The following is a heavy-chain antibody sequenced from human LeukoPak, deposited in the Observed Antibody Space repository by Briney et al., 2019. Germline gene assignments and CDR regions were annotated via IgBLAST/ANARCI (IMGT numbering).Heavy chain of an antibody. D-gene: IGHD2-21*02. J-gene: IGHJ4*02. CDR3: ARDPGVVTAIRRDY. Sequence: PSETLSLTCTVSGYSISSGYYWGWIRQPPGKGLEWIGSIYHSGSTYYNPSLKSRVTISVDTSKNQFSLKLSSVTAADTAVYYCARDPGVVTAIRRDYWGQGTLVTVSS. CDR1: GYSISSGYY. V-gene: IGHV4-38-2*02. CDR2: IYHSGST.